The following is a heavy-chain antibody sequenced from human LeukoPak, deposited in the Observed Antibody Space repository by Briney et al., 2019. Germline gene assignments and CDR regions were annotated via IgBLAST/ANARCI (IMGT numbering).Heavy chain of an antibody. CDR2: INHSGST. J-gene: IGHJ6*02. V-gene: IGHV4-34*01. Sequence: PSETLSLTCAVYGGSFSGYYWSWIRQPPGKGLEWFGEINHSGSTNYNPSLKSRVTISVDTSKNQFSLKLSSVTAADTAVYYCARVAPYYYYGMDVWGQGTTVTVSS. CDR3: ARVAPYYYYGMDV. CDR1: GGSFSGYY.